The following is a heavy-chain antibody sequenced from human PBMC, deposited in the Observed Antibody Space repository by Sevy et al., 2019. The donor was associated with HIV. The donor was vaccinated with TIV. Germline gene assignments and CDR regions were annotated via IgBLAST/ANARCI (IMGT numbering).Heavy chain of an antibody. CDR3: ATKGIIAVGTLDY. CDR1: SYSFSTYD. V-gene: IGHV1-18*01. J-gene: IGHJ4*02. CDR2: VSAGNGHT. Sequence: ASVKVSCKTSSYSFSTYDFIWVRQAPGQGLDWLGWVSAGNGHTLYAQRFQGRVTMTTDTSASEVYMELRNLRSDDTAIYYCATKGIIAVGTLDYWGQGTLVTVSS. D-gene: IGHD6-13*01.